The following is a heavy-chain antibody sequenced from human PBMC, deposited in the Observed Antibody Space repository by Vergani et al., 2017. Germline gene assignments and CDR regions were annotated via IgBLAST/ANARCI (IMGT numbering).Heavy chain of an antibody. Sequence: QVQLVQSGAEVKKPGASVKVSCKASGYTFTSYYMHWVRQAPGQGLEWMGIINPSGGSTSYAQKFQGRVTMTRDTSTSTVYMELSSLRSEDTAVYYCARCRARSGWYNWFDPWGQGTLVTVSS. CDR1: GYTFTSYY. CDR3: ARCRARSGWYNWFDP. D-gene: IGHD6-19*01. CDR2: INPSGGST. V-gene: IGHV1-46*01. J-gene: IGHJ5*02.